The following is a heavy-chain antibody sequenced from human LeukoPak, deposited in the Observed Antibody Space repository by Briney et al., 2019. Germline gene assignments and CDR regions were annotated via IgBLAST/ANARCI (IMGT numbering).Heavy chain of an antibody. CDR3: AKGWLSQWLVRPHFDY. CDR1: GFTFSSYA. J-gene: IGHJ4*02. D-gene: IGHD6-19*01. Sequence: GGSLRLSCAASGFTFSSYAMSWVRQAPGKGLEWVSAISGSGGSTYYADSVKGRFTSSRDNSQNTLYLQMNSLRAEDTAVYYCAKGWLSQWLVRPHFDYWGQGTLLTVPS. V-gene: IGHV3-23*01. CDR2: ISGSGGST.